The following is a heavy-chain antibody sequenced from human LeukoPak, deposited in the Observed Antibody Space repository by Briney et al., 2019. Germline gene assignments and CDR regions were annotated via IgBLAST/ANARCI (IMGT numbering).Heavy chain of an antibody. J-gene: IGHJ3*02. V-gene: IGHV4-59*12. Sequence: SETLSLTCTVSGGSISSYYWSWLRQPPGKGLEWIGYIYYSGSTNYNPSLKSRVTISVDTSKNQFSLKLSSVTAADTAVYYCAGDTSYYDSSGYPGAFDIWGQGTMVTVSS. CDR2: IYYSGST. CDR3: AGDTSYYDSSGYPGAFDI. CDR1: GGSISSYY. D-gene: IGHD3-22*01.